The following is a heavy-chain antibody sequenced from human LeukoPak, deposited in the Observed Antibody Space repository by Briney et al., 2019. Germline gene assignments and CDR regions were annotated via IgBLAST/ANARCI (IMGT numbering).Heavy chain of an antibody. J-gene: IGHJ4*02. CDR2: ISYTGST. CDR1: GGSIRSYY. Sequence: SETLSLTCTVSGGSIRSYYWSWIRQPPGKGLEWIGYISYTGSTNYNPSLKSRGTISVDTSKSHFSLKLGSVTAADTAVYYCASGPLEPYYFDYWGQGTLVTVSS. CDR3: ASGPLEPYYFDY. D-gene: IGHD1-1*01. V-gene: IGHV4-59*08.